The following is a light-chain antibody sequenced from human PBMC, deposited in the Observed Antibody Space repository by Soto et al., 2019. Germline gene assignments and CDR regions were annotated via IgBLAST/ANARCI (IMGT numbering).Light chain of an antibody. J-gene: IGKJ3*01. V-gene: IGKV3-20*01. CDR1: QSVSSSY. CDR3: QQYGSSPQIFT. CDR2: GAS. Sequence: EIVMTQSPGTLSLSPEERATLSCRASQSVSSSYLAWYQQKPGQAPRLLIYGASSRATGIPDRFSGSGSGTDFTLTISRLEPEDFAVYYCQQYGSSPQIFTFGPGTKVDIK.